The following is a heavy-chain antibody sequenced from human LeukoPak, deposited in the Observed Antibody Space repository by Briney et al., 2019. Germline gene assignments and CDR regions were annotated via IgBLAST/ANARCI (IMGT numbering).Heavy chain of an antibody. J-gene: IGHJ5*02. D-gene: IGHD3-10*01. CDR3: ARNPRFRRWFDP. CDR1: GYTFTSYD. V-gene: IGHV1-8*01. Sequence: ASVKVSCKASGYTFTSYDINWVRQATGQGLEWMGWMNPNSGNTGYAQKFQGRVTMTRNTSISTAYMELNSLRSEDTAVYYCARNPRFRRWFDPWGQGTLVTVSS. CDR2: MNPNSGNT.